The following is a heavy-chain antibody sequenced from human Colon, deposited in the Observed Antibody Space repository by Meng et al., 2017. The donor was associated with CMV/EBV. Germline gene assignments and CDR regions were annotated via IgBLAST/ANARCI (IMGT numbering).Heavy chain of an antibody. D-gene: IGHD1-7*01. J-gene: IGHJ3*02. CDR1: GYTFGSYG. CDR3: GKDSSYRYMWDYPDVVNM. CDR2: IRYDGNKE. Sequence: GESLKISCAAFGYTFGSYGIHWVRQAPGKGLEWVTFIRYDGNKEHYADSVKGRFTISRDNSKNTVYLQMNSLRVEDTAMYFCGKDSSYRYMWDYPDVVNMRGPGTMVTVSS. V-gene: IGHV3-30*02.